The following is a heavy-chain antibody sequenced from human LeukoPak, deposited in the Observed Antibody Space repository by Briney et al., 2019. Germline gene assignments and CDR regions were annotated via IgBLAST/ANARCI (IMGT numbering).Heavy chain of an antibody. V-gene: IGHV4-34*01. D-gene: IGHD6-13*01. Sequence: SETLPLTCAVYGGSFSGYYWSWIRQPPGKGLEWIGEINHSGSTNYNPSLKSRVTISVDTSKNQFSLKLSSVTAADTAVYYCARGLGAARDYWGQGTLVTVSS. CDR2: INHSGST. CDR1: GGSFSGYY. J-gene: IGHJ4*02. CDR3: ARGLGAARDY.